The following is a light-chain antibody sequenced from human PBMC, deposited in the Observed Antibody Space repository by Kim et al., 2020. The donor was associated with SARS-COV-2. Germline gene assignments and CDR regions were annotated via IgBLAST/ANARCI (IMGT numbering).Light chain of an antibody. V-gene: IGKV3-20*01. CDR2: GAS. CDR3: QQHGTSPPT. CDR1: PSVSGSF. J-gene: IGKJ2*01. Sequence: EIVLTQSPGTLSLSPGESATLSCRASPSVSGSFLAWGLAWYQQKPGQGPRLLIYGASTRATGIPTRFSGSGSGTDFTLSITRLEPDDFAVYYCQQHGTSPPTFGQGTKLEI.